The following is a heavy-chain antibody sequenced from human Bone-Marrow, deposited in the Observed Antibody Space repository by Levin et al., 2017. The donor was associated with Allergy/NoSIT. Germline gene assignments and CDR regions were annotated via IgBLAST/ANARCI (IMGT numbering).Heavy chain of an antibody. D-gene: IGHD2-21*01. J-gene: IGHJ3*02. CDR1: GFTFSSYA. CDR2: ISGSGGST. CDR3: AKDPGGIVVGFLDI. Sequence: GESLKISCAASGFTFSSYAMSWVRQAPGKGLEWVSAISGSGGSTYYADSVKGRFTISRDNSKNTLYLQMNSLRAEDTAVYYCAKDPGGIVVGFLDIWGQGTMVTVSS. V-gene: IGHV3-23*01.